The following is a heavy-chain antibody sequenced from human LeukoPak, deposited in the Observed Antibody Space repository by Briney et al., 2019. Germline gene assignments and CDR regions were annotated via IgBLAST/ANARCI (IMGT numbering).Heavy chain of an antibody. D-gene: IGHD3-22*01. Sequence: ASVKVSCKASGYTFTSYDINWVRPATGQGLEWMGWMNPNSGNTGYAQKFQGRVTMTRNTSISTAYMELSSLRSEDTAVYYCARGRRTYYYDSSGPTGYWGQGTLVTVSS. CDR1: GYTFTSYD. CDR3: ARGRRTYYYDSSGPTGY. J-gene: IGHJ4*02. CDR2: MNPNSGNT. V-gene: IGHV1-8*01.